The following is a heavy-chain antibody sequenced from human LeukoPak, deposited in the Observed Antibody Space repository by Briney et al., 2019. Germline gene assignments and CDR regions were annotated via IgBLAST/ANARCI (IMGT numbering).Heavy chain of an antibody. CDR1: GFTVSSNY. J-gene: IGHJ6*03. CDR3: ARVPRDVGTDGMDV. V-gene: IGHV3-66*01. CDR2: IYIDATT. Sequence: GGSLRLSCAASGFTVSSNYMSWVRHAPGKGLEWVSVIYIDATTYYADSVKGRFTISRDNAKNSLYLQMNSLRAEDTAVYYCARVPRDVGTDGMDVWGKGTTVTVSS. D-gene: IGHD1-1*01.